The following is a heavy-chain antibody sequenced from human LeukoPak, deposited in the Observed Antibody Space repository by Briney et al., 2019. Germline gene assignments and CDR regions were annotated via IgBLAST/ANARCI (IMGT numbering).Heavy chain of an antibody. CDR1: GYTFTSYA. D-gene: IGHD6-13*01. Sequence: ASVKVSCKASGYTFTSYAMNWVRQAPGQGLEWMGWINTNTGNPTYAQGFTGRFAFSLDTSVSTAYLQISSLKAEDTAVYYCARDQGEQQRDSGGNWFDPWGQGTLVTVSS. V-gene: IGHV7-4-1*02. CDR2: INTNTGNP. CDR3: ARDQGEQQRDSGGNWFDP. J-gene: IGHJ5*02.